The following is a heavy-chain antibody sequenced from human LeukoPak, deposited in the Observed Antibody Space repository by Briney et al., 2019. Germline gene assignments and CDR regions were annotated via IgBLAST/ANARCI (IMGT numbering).Heavy chain of an antibody. J-gene: IGHJ4*02. CDR3: AKDRMELRGNYFDY. Sequence: GGSLRLSCAASGFTFSSYEMNWVRQAPGKGLEWVSYISSSGSTIYYADSVKGRFTISRDNAKNSLYLQMNSLRAEDTAIYYCAKDRMELRGNYFDYWGQGTLVTVSS. V-gene: IGHV3-48*03. CDR1: GFTFSSYE. CDR2: ISSSGSTI. D-gene: IGHD1-7*01.